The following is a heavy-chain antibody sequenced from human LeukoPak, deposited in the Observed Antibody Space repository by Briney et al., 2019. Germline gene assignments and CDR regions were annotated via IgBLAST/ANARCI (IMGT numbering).Heavy chain of an antibody. V-gene: IGHV1-69*05. Sequence: SVKVSCKASGGTFTTHATSWVRHAPGQGLEWMGRIIPIFGTANYAQKFQGRVTITTDESTSTAYMELSSLRSEDTAVYYCARDLDGGNSGVYYFDYWGQGTLVTVSS. CDR1: GGTFTTHA. J-gene: IGHJ4*02. CDR3: ARDLDGGNSGVYYFDY. D-gene: IGHD4-23*01. CDR2: IIPIFGTA.